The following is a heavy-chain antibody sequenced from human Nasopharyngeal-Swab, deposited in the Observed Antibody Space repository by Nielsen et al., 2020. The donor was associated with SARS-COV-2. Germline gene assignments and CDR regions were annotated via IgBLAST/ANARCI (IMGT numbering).Heavy chain of an antibody. CDR1: GFTFSSYS. D-gene: IGHD6-19*01. V-gene: IGHV3-30-3*01. J-gene: IGHJ6*03. Sequence: GGSLRLSCAASGFTFSSYSMHWVRQAPGKGLEWVAVISYDGSNKNYADSVKGRFTISRDNSKNTLYLQMNSLRAEDTAVYYCARDPEGYSSGWYYYYYYMDVWGKGTTVTVSS. CDR2: ISYDGSNK. CDR3: ARDPEGYSSGWYYYYYYMDV.